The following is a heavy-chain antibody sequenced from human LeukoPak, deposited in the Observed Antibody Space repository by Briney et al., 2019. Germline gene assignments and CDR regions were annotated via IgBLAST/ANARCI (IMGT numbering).Heavy chain of an antibody. V-gene: IGHV3-30*02. D-gene: IGHD6-25*01. CDR3: AKEAASPPEDWFDP. CDR2: IRYDGSNK. Sequence: GGSLRLSCAASGFTFEDYGMTWVRQAPGKGLEWVAFIRYDGSNKYYADSVKGRFTISRDNSKNTLYLQMNSLRAEDTAVYYCAKEAASPPEDWFDPWGQGTLVTVSS. CDR1: GFTFEDYG. J-gene: IGHJ5*02.